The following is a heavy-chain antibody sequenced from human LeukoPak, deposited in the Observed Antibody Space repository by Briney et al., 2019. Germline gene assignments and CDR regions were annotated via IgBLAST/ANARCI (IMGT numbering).Heavy chain of an antibody. CDR1: GFTFSSYA. D-gene: IGHD4/OR15-4a*01. Sequence: GGSLRLSCAASGFTFSSYATSWVRQAAGKGLEWVSSISGSGGRTYYADSVKGRFTISRDNSKNTLHLQMNSLRAEDTAIYYCAKIGANVGFWGQGNLVTVSS. V-gene: IGHV3-23*01. J-gene: IGHJ4*02. CDR3: AKIGANVGF. CDR2: ISGSGGRT.